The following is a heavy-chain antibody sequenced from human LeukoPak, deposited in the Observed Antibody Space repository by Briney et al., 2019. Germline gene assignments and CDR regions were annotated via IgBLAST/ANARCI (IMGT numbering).Heavy chain of an antibody. D-gene: IGHD3-9*01. V-gene: IGHV3-21*01. CDR3: ARGGRSTYFDWSPDY. J-gene: IGHJ4*02. Sequence: PGGSLRLSCAASGFTFSDYSMNWVRQAPGKGLEWVSSISSSSSYIYYADSVKGRFTISRDNARNSLYLQMNSLRAEDTAVYCCARGGRSTYFDWSPDYWGQGTLVTVSS. CDR2: ISSSSSYI. CDR1: GFTFSDYS.